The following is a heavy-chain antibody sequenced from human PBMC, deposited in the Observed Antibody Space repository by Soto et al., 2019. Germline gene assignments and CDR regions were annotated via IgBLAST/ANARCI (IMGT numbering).Heavy chain of an antibody. J-gene: IGHJ6*02. V-gene: IGHV3-23*01. D-gene: IGHD3-3*01. Sequence: PGGSLRLSCAASGFTFGSYGMSWVRQAPGKGLEWVSHINPTGGATNYADPVKGRFTISRDNPKNTLYLQMNSLRAEDTAVYYCAKDSDDYYDFWSGYYFVPHTYYYYGMDVWGQGTTVTVS. CDR3: AKDSDDYYDFWSGYYFVPHTYYYYGMDV. CDR1: GFTFGSYG. CDR2: INPTGGAT.